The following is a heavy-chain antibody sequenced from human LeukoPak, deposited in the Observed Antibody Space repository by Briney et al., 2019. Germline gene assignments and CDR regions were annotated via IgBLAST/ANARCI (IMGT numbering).Heavy chain of an antibody. V-gene: IGHV3-23*01. CDR1: GFTFSSYA. D-gene: IGHD3-10*01. J-gene: IGHJ4*02. Sequence: GGSLRLXCAASGFTFSSYAMSWVRQAPGKGLEWVSAISGSGGSTYYADSVKGRFTISRDNSKNTLYLQMNSLRAEDTAVYYCANRYGSGSYPFDYWGQGTLVTVSS. CDR2: ISGSGGST. CDR3: ANRYGSGSYPFDY.